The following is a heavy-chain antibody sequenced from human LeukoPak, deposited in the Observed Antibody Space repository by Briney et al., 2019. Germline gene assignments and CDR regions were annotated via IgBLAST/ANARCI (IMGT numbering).Heavy chain of an antibody. CDR2: IWYDGSNK. J-gene: IGHJ4*02. CDR3: AKTAVAGKDGGRRNYFDY. CDR1: GFTFSSYG. D-gene: IGHD6-19*01. Sequence: GGSLRLSCAASGFTFSSYGMHWVRQAPGKGLEWVAVIWYDGSNKYYADSVKGRFTISRDNSKSTLYLQMNSLRAEDTAVYYCAKTAVAGKDGGRRNYFDYWGQGTLVTVST. V-gene: IGHV3-33*06.